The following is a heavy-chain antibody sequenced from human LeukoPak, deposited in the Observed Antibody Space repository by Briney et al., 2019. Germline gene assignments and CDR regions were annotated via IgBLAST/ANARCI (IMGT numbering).Heavy chain of an antibody. Sequence: GGSLRLSCAASGFTFSSYSMNWVRQAPGKGLEWVSSISSTGGSTYYADSVKGLFTISRDNSKNTLDLQMNSLRAEDTAVYYCAKGYSSSTYYFDYWGQGTLVTVSS. J-gene: IGHJ4*02. CDR3: AKGYSSSTYYFDY. CDR2: ISSTGGST. CDR1: GFTFSSYS. V-gene: IGHV3-23*01. D-gene: IGHD6-13*01.